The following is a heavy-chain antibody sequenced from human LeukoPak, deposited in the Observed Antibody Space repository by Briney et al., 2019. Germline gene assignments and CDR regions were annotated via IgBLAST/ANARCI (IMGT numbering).Heavy chain of an antibody. Sequence: GGSLRLSCAASGFTFSSYGMHWDRQAPGKGLEWVAVISYDGSNKYYADSVKGRFTISRDNSKNTLYLQMNSLRAEDTAVYYCAKAGIAAAGFDPWGQGTLVTVSS. V-gene: IGHV3-30*18. CDR3: AKAGIAAAGFDP. CDR1: GFTFSSYG. CDR2: ISYDGSNK. J-gene: IGHJ5*02. D-gene: IGHD6-13*01.